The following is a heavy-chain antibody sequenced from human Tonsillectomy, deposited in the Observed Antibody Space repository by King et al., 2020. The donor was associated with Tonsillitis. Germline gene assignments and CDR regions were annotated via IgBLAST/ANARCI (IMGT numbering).Heavy chain of an antibody. J-gene: IGHJ4*02. V-gene: IGHV3-23*04. CDR3: AKKTGGGGVGATLAYGYFDY. CDR1: GFTFSSYA. CDR2: ISSSGGST. D-gene: IGHD1-26*01. Sequence: VQLVESGGGLVQPGGSLRLSCAASGFTFSSYAMSWVRQAPGKGLEWVSAISSSGGSTNYADSVKGRFTISRDNSKNTLYLQVNSLRAEDTAVYYWAKKTGGGGVGATLAYGYFDYWGQGALVTVSS.